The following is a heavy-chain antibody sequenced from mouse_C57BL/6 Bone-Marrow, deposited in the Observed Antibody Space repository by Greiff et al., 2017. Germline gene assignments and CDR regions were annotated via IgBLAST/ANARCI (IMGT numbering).Heavy chain of an antibody. Sequence: EVMLVESGGGLVKPGGSLKLSCAASGFTFSDYGMHWVRQAPEKGLEWVAYISSGSSTIYYADTVKGRFPISRDNAKNTLFLQMTSLRSEDTAMYYCARTTYFDYWGQGTTLTVSS. J-gene: IGHJ2*01. CDR2: ISSGSSTI. CDR1: GFTFSDYG. D-gene: IGHD2-12*01. CDR3: ARTTYFDY. V-gene: IGHV5-17*01.